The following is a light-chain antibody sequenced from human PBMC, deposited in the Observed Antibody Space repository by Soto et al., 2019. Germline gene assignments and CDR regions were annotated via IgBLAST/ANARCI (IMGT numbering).Light chain of an antibody. Sequence: DIQITQSPSSRSASVGDRVPITCRASQGISTYLTWYQQKPGKAPKVLIYAASSLQSGVPSRFSGSGSETDFTLTISSLQPEDFATYSCQQSNSITWTFGQGTKVDIK. CDR2: AAS. V-gene: IGKV1-39*01. J-gene: IGKJ1*01. CDR3: QQSNSITWT. CDR1: QGISTY.